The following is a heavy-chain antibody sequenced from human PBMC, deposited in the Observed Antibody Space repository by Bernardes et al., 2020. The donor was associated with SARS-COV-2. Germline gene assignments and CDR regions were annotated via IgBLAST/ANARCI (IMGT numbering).Heavy chain of an antibody. CDR1: GFTFSSYW. D-gene: IGHD3-22*01. J-gene: IGHJ5*02. V-gene: IGHV3-74*01. CDR3: ARDRVISITMIEGDNWFDP. Sequence: GGSLRLSCAASGFTFSSYWMHWVRQAPGKGLVWVSRINSDGSSTSYADSVKGRFTISRDNAKNTLYLQMNSLRAEDTAVYYCARDRVISITMIEGDNWFDPRGQGTLVTVSS. CDR2: INSDGSST.